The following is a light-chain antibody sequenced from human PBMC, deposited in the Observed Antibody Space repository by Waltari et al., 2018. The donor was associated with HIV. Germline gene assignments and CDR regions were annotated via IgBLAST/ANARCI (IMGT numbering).Light chain of an antibody. CDR1: SSDIGAYDS. J-gene: IGLJ3*02. CDR3: SAYGDSLRVL. V-gene: IGLV2-8*01. CDR2: EVT. Sequence: QSALTQPPSASGSLGQSVTISCTGSSSDIGAYDSVSWFQHHPRSAPKRLLYEVTRRPSTVSDRCSGARSGSTAFLTVAGLQPDDEATYFCSAYGDSLRVLFGGGTNVTVL.